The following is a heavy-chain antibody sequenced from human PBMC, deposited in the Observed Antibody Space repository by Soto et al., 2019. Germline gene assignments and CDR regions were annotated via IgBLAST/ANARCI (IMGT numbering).Heavy chain of an antibody. D-gene: IGHD3-22*01. CDR1: GGSISPYY. CDR3: ARTYHDDSSGYLYYFDY. J-gene: IGHJ4*02. Sequence: SETLSLTCTVSGGSISPYYWAWIRQPPGKGLEWIGYIYYSGTTTYNPSLKSRVAISLETSKSQFSLRLSSVTASDTAVYYCARTYHDDSSGYLYYFDYWGQGTLVTVSS. CDR2: IYYSGTT. V-gene: IGHV4-59*08.